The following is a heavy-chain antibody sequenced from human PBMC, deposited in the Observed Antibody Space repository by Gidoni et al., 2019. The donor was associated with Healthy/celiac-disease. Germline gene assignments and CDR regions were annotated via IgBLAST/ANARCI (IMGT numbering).Heavy chain of an antibody. CDR2: IANDGSNK. CDR1: GFPLSSYA. D-gene: IGHD2-15*01. V-gene: IGHV3-30-3*01. Sequence: QVQLVESGGGMVPPGRSLRHACAASGFPLSSYAMQWVRQAPGKRLEWVSVIANDGSNKYYADSVKGRFTISRDNSKNTLYLQMNSLRAEDTAVYYCARGATEIVVVAATDYWGQGTLVTVSS. CDR3: ARGATEIVVVAATDY. J-gene: IGHJ4*02.